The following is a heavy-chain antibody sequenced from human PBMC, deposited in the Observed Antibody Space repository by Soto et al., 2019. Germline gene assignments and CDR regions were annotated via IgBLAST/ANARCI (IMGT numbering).Heavy chain of an antibody. D-gene: IGHD1-26*01. J-gene: IGHJ6*02. CDR3: ARAGIVGATRVYYYGMDV. CDR1: GGSFSGYY. CDR2: INHSGST. V-gene: IGHV4-34*01. Sequence: QVQLQQWGAGLLKPSATLSLTCAVSGGSFSGYYWSWIRQPPGKGLEWIGEINHSGSTNYNPSLNSRVTISVDTSKNQFSLKLSSVTAADTAVYYCARAGIVGATRVYYYGMDVWGQGTTVTVSS.